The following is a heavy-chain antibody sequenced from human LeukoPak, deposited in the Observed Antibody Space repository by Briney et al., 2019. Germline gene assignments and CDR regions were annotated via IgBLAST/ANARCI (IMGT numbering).Heavy chain of an antibody. J-gene: IGHJ4*02. Sequence: ASVKVSCKASGYTFTSYYMHWVRQAPGQGLEWMGIINPSGGSTSYAQKFQGRVTMTRDMSTSTVYMELSSLRSEDTAVYYCAREGGGIAAALGSDYWGQGTLVTVSS. CDR2: INPSGGST. CDR1: GYTFTSYY. V-gene: IGHV1-46*01. D-gene: IGHD6-13*01. CDR3: AREGGGIAAALGSDY.